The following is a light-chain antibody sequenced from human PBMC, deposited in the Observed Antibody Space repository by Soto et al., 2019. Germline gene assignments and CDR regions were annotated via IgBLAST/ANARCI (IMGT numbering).Light chain of an antibody. Sequence: EIVMTQSPATLSVSTGERATLSYRASQSVNSNLAWYQQKPGQAPRLLIYRASTRATGIPARFSGSGSGTEFTLTISNLQSEDFAVYYCQQYNNWPRTFGQGTRLEIK. J-gene: IGKJ5*01. CDR2: RAS. CDR1: QSVNSN. V-gene: IGKV3-15*01. CDR3: QQYNNWPRT.